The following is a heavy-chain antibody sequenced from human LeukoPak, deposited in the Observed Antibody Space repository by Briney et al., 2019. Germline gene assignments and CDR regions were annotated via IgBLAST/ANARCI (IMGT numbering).Heavy chain of an antibody. CDR3: AREGNYYDSSGYSPADAFDV. CDR1: GGSISSSSYY. J-gene: IGHJ3*01. D-gene: IGHD3-22*01. V-gene: IGHV4-39*07. CDR2: IYHSGST. Sequence: SETLSLTCTVPGGSISSSSYYWGWIRQPPGKGLEWIGSIYHSGSTYYNPSLKSRVTISVDTSKNQFSLKLSSVTAADTAVYYCAREGNYYDSSGYSPADAFDVWGQGTMVTVSS.